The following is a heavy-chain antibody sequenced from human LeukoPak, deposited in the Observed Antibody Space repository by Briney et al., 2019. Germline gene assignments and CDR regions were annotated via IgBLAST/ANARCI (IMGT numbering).Heavy chain of an antibody. CDR1: GFTFSSYW. CDR2: INSDVSST. J-gene: IGHJ3*02. D-gene: IGHD4-23*01. V-gene: IGHV3-74*01. Sequence: GGSLRLSCAASGFTFSSYWMHCVRQAPGKGRVWVSRINSDVSSTTYADSVKGRFTISRDNAKNTLYLQMNNLRAEDTAVYYCSSGNSHAFDIWGQGTMVTVSS. CDR3: SSGNSHAFDI.